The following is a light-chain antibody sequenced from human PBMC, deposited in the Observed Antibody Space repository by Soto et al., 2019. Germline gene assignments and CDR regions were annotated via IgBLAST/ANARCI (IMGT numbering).Light chain of an antibody. Sequence: EIVLTQSPATLSLSPGERATLSCRASQSVSRCLAWYQQKPGQAPRLLIYDVSNRATGIPDRFSGSGSGTDFTLTISSLEPEDFAVYYCQQRSNWPPWTFGQGTKVEFK. CDR3: QQRSNWPPWT. CDR2: DVS. V-gene: IGKV3-11*01. CDR1: QSVSRC. J-gene: IGKJ1*01.